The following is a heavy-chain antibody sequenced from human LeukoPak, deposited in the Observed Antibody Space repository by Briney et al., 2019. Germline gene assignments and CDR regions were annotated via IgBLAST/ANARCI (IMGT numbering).Heavy chain of an antibody. V-gene: IGHV3-15*01. CDR1: GFTFSNAW. D-gene: IGHD1-1*01. CDR2: IKTKTEGGTT. J-gene: IGHJ4*02. Sequence: TGGSLRLSCAASGFTFSNAWMNWVRQAPGKGLEWVGRIKTKTEGGTTDYAAPVKGRFTISRDDSKNTLYLQMNSLKSEDTAVYYCSTNSGFDYWGQGTLVTASS. CDR3: STNSGFDY.